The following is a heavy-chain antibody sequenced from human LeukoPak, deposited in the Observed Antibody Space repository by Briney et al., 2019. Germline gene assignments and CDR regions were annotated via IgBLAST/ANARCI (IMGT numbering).Heavy chain of an antibody. D-gene: IGHD6-19*01. Sequence: GASVKVSCKASGYTFTGYDMNWVRQATGQRLEWMGWMNPNSGNTGYAQKFQGRVTMTRNTSISTAYMELSSLRSEDTAVYYCARGAPRGGSSCWYTVYYYYLMVVWAKGTTVTVSS. CDR3: ARGAPRGGSSCWYTVYYYYLMVV. J-gene: IGHJ6*03. CDR1: GYTFTGYD. V-gene: IGHV1-8*01. CDR2: MNPNSGNT.